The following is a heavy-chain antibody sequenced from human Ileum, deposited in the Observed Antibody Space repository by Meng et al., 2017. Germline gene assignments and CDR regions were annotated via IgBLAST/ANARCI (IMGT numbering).Heavy chain of an antibody. CDR1: GGSISSSNW. Sequence: QVQWRGPGPGLVKPSGPLSITVAASGGSISSSNWWTWVRQAPGKGLEWIGEIYHSGSPNYNPSLKSRVTISVDKSQNQFSLKLNAVTAADTAVYYCARVVGGPASMSGWFDPWGQGTLVTVSS. V-gene: IGHV4-4*02. D-gene: IGHD2-2*01. J-gene: IGHJ5*01. CDR3: ARVVGGPASMSGWFDP. CDR2: IYHSGSP.